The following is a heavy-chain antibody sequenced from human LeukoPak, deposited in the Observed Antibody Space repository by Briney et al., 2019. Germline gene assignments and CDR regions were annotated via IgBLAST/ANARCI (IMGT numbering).Heavy chain of an antibody. CDR3: ARETYDVLTGYPTFTLYYYMDV. CDR1: GGSISSGGYS. J-gene: IGHJ6*03. D-gene: IGHD3-9*01. CDR2: IYHSGST. V-gene: IGHV4-30-2*01. Sequence: SETLSLTCAVSGGSISSGGYSWSWIRQPPGKGLGWIGYIYHSGSTYYNPSLKSRVTISVDRSKNQFSLKLSSVTAADTAIYYCARETYDVLTGYPTFTLYYYMDVWGKGSTVTVSS.